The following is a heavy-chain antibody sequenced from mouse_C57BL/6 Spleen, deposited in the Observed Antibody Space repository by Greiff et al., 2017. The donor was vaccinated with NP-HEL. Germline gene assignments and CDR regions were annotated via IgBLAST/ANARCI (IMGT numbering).Heavy chain of an antibody. Sequence: QVQLKQPGAELVKPGASVKLSCKASGYTFTSYWMQWVKQRPGQGLEWIGEIDPSDSYTNYNQKFKGKATLTVDTSSSTAYMQLSSLTSEDSAVYYCAREWADYWGQGTTLTVSS. J-gene: IGHJ2*01. V-gene: IGHV1-50*01. CDR1: GYTFTSYW. CDR3: AREWADY. CDR2: IDPSDSYT.